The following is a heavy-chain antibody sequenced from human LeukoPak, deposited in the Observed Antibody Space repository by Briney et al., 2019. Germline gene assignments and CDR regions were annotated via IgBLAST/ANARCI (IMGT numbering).Heavy chain of an antibody. CDR3: VKGAITGTIGPYNWFDP. Sequence: GGSLRLSCAASGFTLRSYWMHWVRQAPGKGLDYVSAISSSGGSTYYADSVKGRFTISRDNSKNTLYLQMSSLRGEDTAVYYCVKGAITGTIGPYNWFDPWGQGTLVTVSS. D-gene: IGHD1/OR15-1a*01. CDR2: ISSSGGST. CDR1: GFTLRSYW. V-gene: IGHV3-64D*09. J-gene: IGHJ5*02.